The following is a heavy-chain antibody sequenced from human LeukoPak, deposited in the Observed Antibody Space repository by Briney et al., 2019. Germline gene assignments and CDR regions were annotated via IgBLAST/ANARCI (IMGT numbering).Heavy chain of an antibody. Sequence: LSETLSLTCAVSGDSISSSHWWSWVRQSPGKGLEWIGEIYHSGNTNYNPSLKSRVAISIDTSKNQFSLRLTSVTAADTAVYYCARQTGSGLFILPGGQGTLVTVSS. CDR1: GDSISSSHW. D-gene: IGHD3/OR15-3a*01. V-gene: IGHV4-4*02. CDR2: IYHSGNT. J-gene: IGHJ4*02. CDR3: ARQTGSGLFILP.